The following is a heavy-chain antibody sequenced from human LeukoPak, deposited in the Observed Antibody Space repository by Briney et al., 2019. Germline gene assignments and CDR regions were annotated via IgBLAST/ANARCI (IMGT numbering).Heavy chain of an antibody. Sequence: PGGSLRLSCAVSGFTFSSYTMNWVRQAPGKGLEWVSSISSSSSYIYYADSVKGRFTISRDNAKNSLFLQMNSLRAEDAAVYYCARAYGNGRFDPWGQGTLVTVSS. D-gene: IGHD2-8*01. CDR3: ARAYGNGRFDP. CDR1: GFTFSSYT. CDR2: ISSSSSYI. V-gene: IGHV3-21*01. J-gene: IGHJ5*02.